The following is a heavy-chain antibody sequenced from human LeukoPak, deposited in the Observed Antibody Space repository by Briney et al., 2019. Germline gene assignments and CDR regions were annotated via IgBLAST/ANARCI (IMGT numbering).Heavy chain of an antibody. CDR1: GGSFSGYY. D-gene: IGHD3-10*01. CDR3: ARGSSSGSPNASYYYYGMDV. CDR2: INHSGST. V-gene: IGHV4-34*01. J-gene: IGHJ6*04. Sequence: SETLFLTCAVYGGSFSGYYWSWIRQPPGKGLEWTGEINHSGSTNYNPSLKSRVTISVDTSKNQFSLKLSSVTTADTAVYYCARGSSSGSPNASYYYYGMDVWSKGTTLTVSS.